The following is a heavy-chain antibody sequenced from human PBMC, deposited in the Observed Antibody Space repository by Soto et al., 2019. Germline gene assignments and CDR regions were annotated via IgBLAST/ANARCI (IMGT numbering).Heavy chain of an antibody. CDR3: AKEMFPRTVLDSSAPWGDY. Sequence: QVQLVESGGGVVQPGTSLKLSCAASGFTFDDFGFHWVRQAPGKGLEWVATLSYDGSHEYYADSVKGRFTNSRDNSKITLYLQMNSLKTEDTAMYYCAKEMFPRTVLDSSAPWGDYWGQGTLVTVSS. V-gene: IGHV3-30*18. CDR2: LSYDGSHE. J-gene: IGHJ4*02. CDR1: GFTFDDFG. D-gene: IGHD3-22*01.